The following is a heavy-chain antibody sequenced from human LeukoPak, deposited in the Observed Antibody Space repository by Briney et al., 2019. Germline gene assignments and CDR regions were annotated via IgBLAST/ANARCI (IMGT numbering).Heavy chain of an antibody. D-gene: IGHD3-10*01. CDR3: ARDVLGETGAGGC. Sequence: GGSLRLSCAASGFTFSSYGMHWVRQAPGKGLEWVAVIWYDGSNKYYADSVKGRFTISRDNSKNTLYLQMNSLRADDTAVYYCARDVLGETGAGGCWGQGTLVTVSS. CDR1: GFTFSSYG. V-gene: IGHV3-33*01. CDR2: IWYDGSNK. J-gene: IGHJ4*02.